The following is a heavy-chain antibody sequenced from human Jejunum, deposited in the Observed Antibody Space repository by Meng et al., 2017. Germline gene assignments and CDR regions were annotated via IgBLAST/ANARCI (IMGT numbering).Heavy chain of an antibody. J-gene: IGHJ3*02. CDR1: GDSISSYY. D-gene: IGHD3-9*01. CDR3: ARSAFTSGSEIILGNFDI. CDR2: IYTSGNT. Sequence: SETLSLTCTVSGDSISSYYWNWIRQPAGKGLEWIGRIYTSGNTNYNPSLKSRVTMSIDTSKSQFSLKLTSVTAADTAMYYCARSAFTSGSEIILGNFDIWGPGTMVTVSS. V-gene: IGHV4-4*07.